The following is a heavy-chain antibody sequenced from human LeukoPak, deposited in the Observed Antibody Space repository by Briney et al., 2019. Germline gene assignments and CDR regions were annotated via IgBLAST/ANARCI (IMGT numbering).Heavy chain of an antibody. D-gene: IGHD3-22*01. Sequence: SETLSLTCTVSGGSISSSSYYWGWIRQPPGKGLEWIGSIYYSGCTYYNPSLKSRVTISVDTSKNQFSLKLSSVTAADTAVYYCARTGVVVISIFDYWGQGTLVTVSS. J-gene: IGHJ4*02. V-gene: IGHV4-39*07. CDR3: ARTGVVVISIFDY. CDR2: IYYSGCT. CDR1: GGSISSSSYY.